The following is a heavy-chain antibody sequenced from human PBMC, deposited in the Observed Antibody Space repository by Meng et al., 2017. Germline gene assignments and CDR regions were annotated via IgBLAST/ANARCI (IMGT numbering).Heavy chain of an antibody. CDR2: ISYDGSNK. D-gene: IGHD6-19*01. J-gene: IGHJ4*02. CDR1: GFTFSRYA. CDR3: ARGPQTSIAVDY. V-gene: IGHV3-30*01. Sequence: VQLGGAGGGVVQPGRALRLSGSAYGFTFSRYAMHWVRQAPGKGLEWVAVISYDGSNKYYADSVKGRFTISRDNSKNTLYLQMNSLRAEDTAVYYCARGPQTSIAVDYWGQGTLVTVSS.